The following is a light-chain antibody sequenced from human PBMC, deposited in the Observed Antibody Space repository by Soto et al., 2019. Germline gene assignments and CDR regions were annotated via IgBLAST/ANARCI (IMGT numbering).Light chain of an antibody. Sequence: SYELTQPPSVSVAPGQTARITCGGDNLGSKSVHWYHQKPGQAPVLVVFDDSDRPSGIPERFSGSNSENTATLTISGVEPGDEAHYYCQVWDSGSDNQDVVFGGGTKVTVL. CDR1: NLGSKS. J-gene: IGLJ2*01. CDR2: DDS. CDR3: QVWDSGSDNQDVV. V-gene: IGLV3-21*02.